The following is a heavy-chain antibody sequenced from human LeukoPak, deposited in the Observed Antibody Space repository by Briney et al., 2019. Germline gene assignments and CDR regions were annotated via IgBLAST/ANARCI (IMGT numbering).Heavy chain of an antibody. Sequence: GGTLRLSCAASGFTFTSYGMSWVRQAPGKGLEWVSSISDSGGSTYYADSVKGRFTISRDNAKNSLYLQMNSLRAEDTAVYYCAELGITMIGGVWGKGTTVTISS. D-gene: IGHD3-10*02. CDR1: GFTFTSYG. V-gene: IGHV3-23*01. CDR3: AELGITMIGGV. J-gene: IGHJ6*04. CDR2: ISDSGGST.